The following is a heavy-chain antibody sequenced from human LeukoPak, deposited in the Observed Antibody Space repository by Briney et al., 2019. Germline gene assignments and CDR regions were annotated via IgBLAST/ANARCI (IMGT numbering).Heavy chain of an antibody. Sequence: GGSLRLSCAASGFTFSSYAMSWVRQAPGKGLEWVSAISGSGGSTYYADSVKGRFTISRDNSKNTLYLQMNSLRAEDTAVHYCAKRKSIAAAGPPIDYWGQGTLVTVSS. CDR3: AKRKSIAAAGPPIDY. CDR2: ISGSGGST. CDR1: GFTFSSYA. V-gene: IGHV3-23*01. J-gene: IGHJ4*02. D-gene: IGHD6-13*01.